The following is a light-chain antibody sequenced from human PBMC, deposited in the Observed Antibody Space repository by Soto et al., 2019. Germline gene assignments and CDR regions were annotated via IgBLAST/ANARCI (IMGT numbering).Light chain of an antibody. J-gene: IGKJ1*01. CDR2: GAS. Sequence: EIVMTQSPATLSVSPGERASLSCRASQSVSSNLAWYQQKPGQAPRLLIYGASTRATGIPARFSGGGSGTEFTLTISSLQPEDFATYYCQQANSFPWTFGQGTKVEIK. V-gene: IGKV3-15*01. CDR1: QSVSSN. CDR3: QQANSFPWT.